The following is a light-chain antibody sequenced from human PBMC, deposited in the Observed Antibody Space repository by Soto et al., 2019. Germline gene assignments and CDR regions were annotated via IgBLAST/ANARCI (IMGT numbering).Light chain of an antibody. CDR3: QQRSNWPPLT. CDR2: DAS. V-gene: IGKV3-11*01. Sequence: EIVLTQSPGTLSLSPGERATLSCRASQSVKAYLAWYQQKPGQAPRLLIYDASNRATGIPARFSGSGSGTDFTLTISSLEPEDFAVYYCQQRSNWPPLTFGGGTKVDI. CDR1: QSVKAY. J-gene: IGKJ4*01.